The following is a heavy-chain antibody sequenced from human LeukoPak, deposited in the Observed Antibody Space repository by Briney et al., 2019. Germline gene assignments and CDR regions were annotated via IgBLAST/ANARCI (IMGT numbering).Heavy chain of an antibody. CDR3: ARVPHYYDSSGYYYSFDY. D-gene: IGHD3-22*01. J-gene: IGHJ4*02. V-gene: IGHV1-69*04. CDR1: GGTFSSYA. Sequence: SVKVSCKASGGTFSSYAISWVRQAPGQGLEWMGRIILILGIANYAQKFQGRVTITADKSTSTAYMELSSLRSEDTAVYYCARVPHYYDSSGYYYSFDYWGQGTLVTVSS. CDR2: IILILGIA.